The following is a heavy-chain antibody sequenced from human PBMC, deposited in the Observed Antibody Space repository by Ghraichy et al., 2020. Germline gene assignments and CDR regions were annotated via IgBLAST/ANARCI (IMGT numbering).Heavy chain of an antibody. CDR1: GGTFSSYA. Sequence: SVKVSCKASGGTFSSYAISWVRQAPGQGLEWMGGIIPIFGTANYAQKFQGRVTITADESTSTAYMELSSLRSEDTAVYYCARGPSFVVVPAAILYYYGMDVWGQGTTVTVSS. D-gene: IGHD2-2*01. V-gene: IGHV1-69*13. CDR2: IIPIFGTA. J-gene: IGHJ6*02. CDR3: ARGPSFVVVPAAILYYYGMDV.